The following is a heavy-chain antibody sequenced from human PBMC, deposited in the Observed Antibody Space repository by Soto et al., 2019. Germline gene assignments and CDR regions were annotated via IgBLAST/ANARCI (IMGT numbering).Heavy chain of an antibody. CDR1: GFTFSSYA. Sequence: GGSLRLSCAASGFTFSSYAMSWVRQAPGKGLEWVSAISGSGGSTYYADSVKGRFTISRDNSKNTLYLQMNSLRAEDTAVYYCANTEGSGNLSYYYYGMDVWGQGTRSPSP. CDR3: ANTEGSGNLSYYYYGMDV. V-gene: IGHV3-23*01. CDR2: ISGSGGST. J-gene: IGHJ6*02. D-gene: IGHD3-10*01.